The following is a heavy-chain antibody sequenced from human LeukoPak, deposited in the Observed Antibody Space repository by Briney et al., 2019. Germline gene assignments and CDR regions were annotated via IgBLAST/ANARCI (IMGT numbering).Heavy chain of an antibody. CDR1: GGSISSSNW. V-gene: IGHV4-4*02. CDR2: IYHSGST. CDR3: AGPSYCSGGSCYPGAYGMDV. J-gene: IGHJ6*04. D-gene: IGHD2-15*01. Sequence: PSETLSLTCAVSGGSISSSNWWSWVRPPPGKGLEWIGEIYHSGSTNYNPSLKSRVTISVDKSKNQFSLKLSSVTAADTAVYYCAGPSYCSGGSCYPGAYGMDVWGKGTTVTVSS.